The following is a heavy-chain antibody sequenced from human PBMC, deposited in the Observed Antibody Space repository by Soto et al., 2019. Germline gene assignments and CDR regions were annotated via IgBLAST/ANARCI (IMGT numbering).Heavy chain of an antibody. CDR3: ARAYYFDNSGYVTPFDS. V-gene: IGHV1-69*12. Sequence: QVQLVQSGAEVKKPGSSVRVSCKAPGGTFSTSVISWVRQAPGQGLEWMGGIIPIFDTPNYAQRFQGRVTITADESTNTGYMELSSLKSEDTAVYYCARAYYFDNSGYVTPFDSWGQGTLVTVSS. CDR1: GGTFSTSV. J-gene: IGHJ4*02. D-gene: IGHD3-22*01. CDR2: IIPIFDTP.